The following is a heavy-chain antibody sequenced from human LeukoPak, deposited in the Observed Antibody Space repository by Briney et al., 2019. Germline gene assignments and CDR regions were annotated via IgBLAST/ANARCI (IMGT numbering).Heavy chain of an antibody. D-gene: IGHD3-22*01. Sequence: VASVKVSCKASGGTFSSYAISWVRQAPGQGLEWMGGIIPIFGTANYAQKFQGRVTITADESTSTAYMELSSLRSEDTAVYYCASQTYYYDSSGYYPDYWGQGTLVTVSS. V-gene: IGHV1-69*01. CDR3: ASQTYYYDSSGYYPDY. J-gene: IGHJ4*02. CDR1: GGTFSSYA. CDR2: IIPIFGTA.